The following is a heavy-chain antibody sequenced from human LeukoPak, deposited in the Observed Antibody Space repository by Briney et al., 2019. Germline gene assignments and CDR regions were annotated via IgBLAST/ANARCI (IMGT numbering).Heavy chain of an antibody. V-gene: IGHV3-11*04. D-gene: IGHD6-13*01. CDR1: GFTFSDYY. CDR3: ARSGYSSSWYRSGLDY. CDR2: ISNSGTII. Sequence: GGSLRLSCAASGFTFSDYYMSWIRQAPGKGLEWVSYISNSGTIIEYVDSVKGRFTISRDNAKNSLYLQMNSLRAEDTAVYYCARSGYSSSWYRSGLDYWGQGTLVTVSS. J-gene: IGHJ4*02.